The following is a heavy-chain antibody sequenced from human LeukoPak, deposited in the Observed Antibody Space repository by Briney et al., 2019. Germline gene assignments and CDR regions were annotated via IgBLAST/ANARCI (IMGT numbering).Heavy chain of an antibody. J-gene: IGHJ6*03. D-gene: IGHD6-19*01. CDR2: IYDSGST. V-gene: IGHV4-39*01. CDR3: ARHRSAVAGTGGDYYYYYYMDV. Sequence: PSETLSLTCTVSGGSISSGDYYWGWIRQPPGKGLEWIGSIYDSGSTYHNPSLKSRVTISVDTSKNQFSLKLSSVTAADTAVYYCARHRSAVAGTGGDYYYYYYMDVWGKGTTVTVSS. CDR1: GGSISSGDYY.